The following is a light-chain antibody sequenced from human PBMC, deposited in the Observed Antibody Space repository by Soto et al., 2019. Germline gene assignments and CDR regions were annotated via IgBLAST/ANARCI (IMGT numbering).Light chain of an antibody. CDR1: SSDVGGYNY. CDR2: EVN. Sequence: TRPPSASGSPGQSVAISCTGTSSDVGGYNYVSWYQQHPVKAPKLMIYEVNKRPSGVPDRFSGSKSGNTDSLTVSGLLAGDEAENYCISYSASRYGFGTGPKGTV. V-gene: IGLV2-8*01. CDR3: ISYSASRYG. J-gene: IGLJ1*01.